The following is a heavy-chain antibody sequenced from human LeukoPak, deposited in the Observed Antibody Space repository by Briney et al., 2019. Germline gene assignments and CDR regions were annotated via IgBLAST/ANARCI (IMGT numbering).Heavy chain of an antibody. D-gene: IGHD3-3*01. CDR3: AKAASVRERLGFWSFDY. CDR2: ISVSGVST. Sequence: PGGSLRLSCAASGFTFSSYAMSWVRQAPGKGLEWGSGISVSGVSTYSADSVKGPFTFSRDKSNNPLYLPLNHLRAADSAVDYCAKAASVRERLGFWSFDYWGQGTLVTVSS. J-gene: IGHJ4*02. V-gene: IGHV3-23*01. CDR1: GFTFSSYA.